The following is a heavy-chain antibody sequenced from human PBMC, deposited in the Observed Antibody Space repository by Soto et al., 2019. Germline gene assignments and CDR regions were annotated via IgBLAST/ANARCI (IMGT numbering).Heavy chain of an antibody. J-gene: IGHJ4*02. CDR3: ARCIGRFLEWLGYYFDY. D-gene: IGHD3-3*01. CDR1: GFTFSDYY. V-gene: IGHV3-11*01. CDR2: ISSSGSTI. Sequence: GGSLRLSCAASGFTFSDYYMSWIRQAPGKGLEWVSYISSSGSTIYYADSVKCRFTISRDNAKNSLYLQMNSLRADYTAVYYCARCIGRFLEWLGYYFDYWGQGTLVTVSS.